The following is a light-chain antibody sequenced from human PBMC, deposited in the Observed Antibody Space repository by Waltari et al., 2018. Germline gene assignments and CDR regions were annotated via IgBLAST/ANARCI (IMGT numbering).Light chain of an antibody. CDR1: RSLLHSNGYNY. CDR2: LGS. J-gene: IGKJ4*01. V-gene: IGKV2-28*01. Sequence: SCRSSRSLLHSNGYNYLDWYLQKPGQSPQLLIYLGSNRASGVPDRFSGSGSGTDFTLKISRVEAEDVGVYYCMQALQTPLTFGGGTKVEIK. CDR3: MQALQTPLT.